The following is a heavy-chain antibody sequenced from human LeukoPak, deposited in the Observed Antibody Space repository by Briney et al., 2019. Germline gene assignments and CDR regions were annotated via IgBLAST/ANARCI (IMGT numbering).Heavy chain of an antibody. CDR1: GYTFTGYY. Sequence: ASVKVSCKASGYTFTGYYMHWVRQAPGQGLEWMGWINPNSGVTNSAQKSQGRVTMTRDTSINTTYMELSRLRSDDTAVYYCARDMERSSGFEWGQGSLVTVSS. CDR3: ARDMERSSGFE. CDR2: INPNSGVT. J-gene: IGHJ4*02. D-gene: IGHD6-19*01. V-gene: IGHV1-2*02.